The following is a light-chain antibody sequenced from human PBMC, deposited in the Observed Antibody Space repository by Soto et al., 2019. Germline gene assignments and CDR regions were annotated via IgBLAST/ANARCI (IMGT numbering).Light chain of an antibody. Sequence: IQMTQSPSTLSASVEHRGTLTRRASQSISRYLKWYQQKPGEGPKLLIYAASSLQSGVPSRFCGGGAGTEFSLSICGLQPVEFSTFFCQRSVRAPWTFGEGTRWIS. CDR2: AAS. V-gene: IGKV1-39*01. CDR1: QSISRY. J-gene: IGKJ1*01. CDR3: QRSVRAPWT.